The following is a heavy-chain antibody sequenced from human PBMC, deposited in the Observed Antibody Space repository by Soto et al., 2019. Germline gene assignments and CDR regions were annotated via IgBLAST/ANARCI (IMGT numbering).Heavy chain of an antibody. D-gene: IGHD2-8*01. V-gene: IGHV1-2*04. CDR1: GYTFTGYY. Sequence: ASVKVSCEACGYTFTGYYMHWVRQAPGQGLEWMGWINPNSGGTNYAQKFQGWVTMTRDTSISTAYMELSRLRSDDTAVYYCARARWRYCTNGVCYSGAFDIWGQGTMVTVSS. J-gene: IGHJ3*02. CDR2: INPNSGGT. CDR3: ARARWRYCTNGVCYSGAFDI.